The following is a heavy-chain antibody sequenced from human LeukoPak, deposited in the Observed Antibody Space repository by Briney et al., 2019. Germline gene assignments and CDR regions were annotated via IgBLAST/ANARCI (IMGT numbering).Heavy chain of an antibody. Sequence: PGGSLRLSCAASGFSLSNYWMNWVRQAPGKGLVWVSRINGDGSSTTYVDSVMGRFTIPRDNAKNTLYLQMNSVRAEDTAVYYCARGNIAASGIHYWGQGTLVIVSS. CDR2: INGDGSST. J-gene: IGHJ4*02. CDR1: GFSLSNYW. CDR3: ARGNIAASGIHY. D-gene: IGHD6-13*01. V-gene: IGHV3-74*01.